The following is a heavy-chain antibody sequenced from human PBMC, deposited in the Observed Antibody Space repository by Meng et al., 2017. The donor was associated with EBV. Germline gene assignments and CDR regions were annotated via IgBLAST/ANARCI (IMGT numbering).Heavy chain of an antibody. CDR3: ARNRGNGDYYFDY. Sequence: RLRGAWGALCKPGGALRPPGAAFGFTIRSYSMNWVRQAPGKGLEWVSSISSSSSYIYYADSVKGRFTISRDNAKNSLYLQMNSLRAEDTAVYYCARNRGNGDYYFDYWGQGTLVTVSS. CDR2: ISSSSSYI. V-gene: IGHV3-21*01. J-gene: IGHJ4*02. CDR1: GFTIRSYS. D-gene: IGHD4-17*01.